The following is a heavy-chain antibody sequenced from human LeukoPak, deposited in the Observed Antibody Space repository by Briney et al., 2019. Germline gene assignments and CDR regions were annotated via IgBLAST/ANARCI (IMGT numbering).Heavy chain of an antibody. D-gene: IGHD5-18*01. J-gene: IGHJ4*02. V-gene: IGHV3-23*01. CDR1: EFTFSSYA. CDR2: ISVSGSST. CDR3: AKDHYACTSGYSYTPFDY. Sequence: PGGSLRLSCAASEFTFSSYAMSWVRPAPGKGLEWVSTISVSGSSTYYADSVEGGLAISRDSSTKTLYLQMNSLRAEDTTVYYCAKDHYACTSGYSYTPFDYWGQGTLVTVSS.